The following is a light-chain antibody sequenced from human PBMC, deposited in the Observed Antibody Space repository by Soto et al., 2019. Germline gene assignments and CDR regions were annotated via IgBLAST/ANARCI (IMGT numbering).Light chain of an antibody. CDR2: GTN. J-gene: IGKJ5*01. V-gene: IGKV3-15*01. CDR3: QRRQYWPPIT. Sequence: VVMTKFAATLCVSLGEKASLSCTASQSVSANLAWHQQQPDQAPRLLMCGTNTRATDLPARCGGSGSGTEFTLTIRRLEPEDGAIYYCQRRQYWPPITFGQGTRLEIK. CDR1: QSVSAN.